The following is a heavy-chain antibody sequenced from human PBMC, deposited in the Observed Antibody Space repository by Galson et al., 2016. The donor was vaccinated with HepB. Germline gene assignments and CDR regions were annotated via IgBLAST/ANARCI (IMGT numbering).Heavy chain of an antibody. CDR2: ISSDGNDQ. J-gene: IGHJ6*02. V-gene: IGHV3-30*04. Sequence: SLRLSCAASGFTFNDYAMHWVRQAPGKGLEWVAVISSDGNDQYYADSVKGRFTVSRDNSKNTLFLQMNNVTTEETAIFYCARDRFYGSGRRYFYGLDVWGQGTTVTVS. D-gene: IGHD3-10*01. CDR3: ARDRFYGSGRRYFYGLDV. CDR1: GFTFNDYA.